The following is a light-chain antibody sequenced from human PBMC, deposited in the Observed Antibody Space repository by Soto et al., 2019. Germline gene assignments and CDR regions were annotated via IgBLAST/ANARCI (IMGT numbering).Light chain of an antibody. V-gene: IGKV3-15*01. CDR3: QQYNSWPRT. CDR1: QSVSGN. Sequence: EVVLTLLPATLSVSPGEGVTLSCRTSQSVSGNLAWSQQRPGQGPRLLIYGTSTRAAGVPARFSGSGSGSEFTLTITSLQSEDFAVYYCQQYNSWPRTFGQGTKVDIK. CDR2: GTS. J-gene: IGKJ1*01.